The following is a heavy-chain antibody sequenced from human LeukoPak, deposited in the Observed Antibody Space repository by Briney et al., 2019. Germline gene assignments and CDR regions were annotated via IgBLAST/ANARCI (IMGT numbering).Heavy chain of an antibody. CDR1: GDSVSSNSAA. D-gene: IGHD3-10*01. CDR2: TYYRSKWYN. CDR3: ARATEYYYGSGSYYCFDY. J-gene: IGHJ4*02. Sequence: SQTLSLTCAISGDSVSSNSAAWNWIRQSPSRGLEWLGGTYYRSKWYNDYAVSVKSRITINPDTSKNQFSLQLNSVTPEDTAVYYCARATEYYYGSGSYYCFDYWGQGTLVTVSS. V-gene: IGHV6-1*01.